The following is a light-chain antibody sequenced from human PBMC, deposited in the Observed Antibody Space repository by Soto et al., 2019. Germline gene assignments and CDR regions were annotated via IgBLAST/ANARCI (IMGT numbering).Light chain of an antibody. CDR1: SSDIGTYNY. CDR3: SSYTTSNTQV. J-gene: IGLJ3*02. CDR2: DVS. Sequence: QSALTQPASVSGSPGQSITISCTGTSSDIGTYNYVSWYQHRPGKAPKLMIYDVSYRPSGVSNRFSGSKSANTASLTISGLQAEEEADYYCSSYTTSNTQVFGAGTKLTVL. V-gene: IGLV2-14*01.